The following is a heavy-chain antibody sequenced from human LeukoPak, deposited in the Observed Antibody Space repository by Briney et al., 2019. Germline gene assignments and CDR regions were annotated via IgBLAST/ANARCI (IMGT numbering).Heavy chain of an antibody. CDR3: ARDGMTTATAAFDV. CDR1: DDSIGSYY. Sequence: SETLSLTCTVSDDSIGSYYWSWIRQPAGKGLEWIGRIYTSGQTNYNPSLESRVTMSVDKSKNQFSLKLTSVTAADTAVYYCARDGMTTATAAFDVWGQGTMVTVSS. V-gene: IGHV4-4*07. J-gene: IGHJ3*01. CDR2: IYTSGQT. D-gene: IGHD4-17*01.